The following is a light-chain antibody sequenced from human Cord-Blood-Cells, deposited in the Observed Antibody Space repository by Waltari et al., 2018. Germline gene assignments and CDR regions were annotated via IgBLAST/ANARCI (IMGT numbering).Light chain of an antibody. J-gene: IGLJ2*01. CDR2: KDS. CDR3: QSADSSGTYVV. CDR1: AFPKQY. Sequence: SYELTQPPPVAVSPGQTARITCSGDAFPKQYAYWYQQQPVQAPVLVIYKDSERPSGIPERFSGSSSGTTVTLTISGVQAEDEADYYCQSADSSGTYVVFGGGTKLTVL. V-gene: IGLV3-25*03.